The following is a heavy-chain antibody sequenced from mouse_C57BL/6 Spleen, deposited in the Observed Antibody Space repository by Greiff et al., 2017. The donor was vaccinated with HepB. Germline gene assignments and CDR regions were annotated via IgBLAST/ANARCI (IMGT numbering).Heavy chain of an antibody. CDR3: ARSWDGYPFDY. V-gene: IGHV1-26*01. CDR1: GYTFTDYY. D-gene: IGHD2-3*01. CDR2: INPNNGGT. Sequence: EVQLQQSGPELVKPGASVKISCKASGYTFTDYYMNWVKQSHGKSLEWIGDINPNNGGTSYNQKFKGKATLTVDKSSSTAYMELRSLTSEDSAVYYCARSWDGYPFDYWGQGTTLTVSS. J-gene: IGHJ2*01.